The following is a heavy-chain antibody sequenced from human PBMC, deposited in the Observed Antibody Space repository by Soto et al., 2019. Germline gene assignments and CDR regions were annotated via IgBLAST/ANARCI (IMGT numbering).Heavy chain of an antibody. CDR2: IYTSGST. J-gene: IGHJ5*02. CDR3: ARGLLRFLEWLSHYNWFDP. V-gene: IGHV4-4*07. Sequence: SETLSLTCTVSGGSISSYYWSWIRQPAGKGLEWIGRIYTSGSTNYNPSLKSRVTMSVDTSKNQFSLKLSSVTAADTAVYYCARGLLRFLEWLSHYNWFDPWGQGTLVTVSS. CDR1: GGSISSYY. D-gene: IGHD3-3*01.